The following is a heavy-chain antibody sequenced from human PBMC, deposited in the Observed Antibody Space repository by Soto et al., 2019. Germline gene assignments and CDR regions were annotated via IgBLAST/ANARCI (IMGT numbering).Heavy chain of an antibody. CDR3: ARGVTTWNIELVADYRDCLDF. D-gene: IGHD2-8*01. CDR2: MNPNSGNA. J-gene: IGHJ6*04. Sequence: DSLKFSCKASGYTFTSYDINWVRQAPGQRLERMGWMNPNSGNAGYAQKFQGRVTMTRNTSISTAYMELSSLRSEDTAVYYCARGVTTWNIELVADYRDCLDFWGKGTTVTVSS. CDR1: GYTFTSYD. V-gene: IGHV1-8*01.